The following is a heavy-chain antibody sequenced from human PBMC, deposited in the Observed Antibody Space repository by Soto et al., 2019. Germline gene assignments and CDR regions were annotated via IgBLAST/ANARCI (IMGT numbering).Heavy chain of an antibody. V-gene: IGHV3-23*01. CDR1: GFTFSSYA. D-gene: IGHD6-13*01. J-gene: IGHJ4*02. CDR3: AETFFSSWYRSGDY. Sequence: EVQLLESGGGLVQPGGSLRLSCAASGFTFSSYAMSWVRQAPGKGLEWVSAISGSGGSTYYADSVKGRFTISRDNSKNTLYLQMNSMRAEDTAVYYCAETFFSSWYRSGDYWGQGTLVTVSS. CDR2: ISGSGGST.